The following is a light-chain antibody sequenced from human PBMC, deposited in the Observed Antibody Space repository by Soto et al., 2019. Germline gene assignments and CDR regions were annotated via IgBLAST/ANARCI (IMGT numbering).Light chain of an antibody. CDR1: QDISNH. V-gene: IGKV1-33*01. J-gene: IGKJ4*01. Sequence: EIHVAQSTSSLSASVGDRVTITCRATQDISNHLNWYQQKPGKAPNLLIYDASNLEMGVPSRFSGSGSGTDFTLTIRCLQPEDLAKYCSPQSNNILLPFGGGTKVDIK. CDR2: DAS. CDR3: PQSNNILLP.